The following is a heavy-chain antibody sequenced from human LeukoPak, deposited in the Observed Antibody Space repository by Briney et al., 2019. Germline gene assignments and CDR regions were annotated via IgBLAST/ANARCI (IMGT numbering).Heavy chain of an antibody. V-gene: IGHV1-18*01. CDR3: ARSLYYYDSSGTSDLDY. D-gene: IGHD3-22*01. CDR2: ISAYNGNT. Sequence: GASVKVSCKASGGTFSSYAISWVRQAPGQGLEWMGWISAYNGNTNYAQKLQGRVTMTTDTSTSTAYMELRSLRSDDTAVYYCARSLYYYDSSGTSDLDYWGQGTLVTVSS. J-gene: IGHJ4*02. CDR1: GGTFSSYA.